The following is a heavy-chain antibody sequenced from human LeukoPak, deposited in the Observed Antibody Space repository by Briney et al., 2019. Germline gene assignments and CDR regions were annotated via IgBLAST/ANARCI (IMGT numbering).Heavy chain of an antibody. J-gene: IGHJ4*02. CDR3: AKEGRSLQTY. Sequence: GGPLRLSGAASGFMFGRNWISWFGLAPGKGLEWVANIKEDGTETYYVDSVKGRFTISRDNAKNSLYLQMNSLRVEDTAVYYCAKEGRSLQTYWGQGTLVTVSS. CDR2: IKEDGTET. V-gene: IGHV3-7*03. D-gene: IGHD5-24*01. CDR1: GFMFGRNW.